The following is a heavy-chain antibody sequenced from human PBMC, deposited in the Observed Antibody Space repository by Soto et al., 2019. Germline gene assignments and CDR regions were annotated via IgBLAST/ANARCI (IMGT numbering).Heavy chain of an antibody. J-gene: IGHJ4*02. D-gene: IGHD3-10*01. CDR2: IIAIFGTP. V-gene: IGHV1-69*01. CDR1: GGIFSTYA. CDR3: ARDRDDYGSGNYYNRIDF. Sequence: QVQLVQSGAEVKKPGSSVKVSCTASGGIFSTYAISWLRQAPGQGLEWMGGIIAIFGTPNYAQSFQGRVTITADESTTTSYMELSRLKSDDTAVYYCARDRDDYGSGNYYNRIDFWGQGTLVTVSS.